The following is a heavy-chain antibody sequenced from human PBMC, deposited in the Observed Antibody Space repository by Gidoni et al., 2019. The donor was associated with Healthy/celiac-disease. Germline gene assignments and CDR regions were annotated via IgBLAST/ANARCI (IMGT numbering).Heavy chain of an antibody. D-gene: IGHD2-21*02. J-gene: IGHJ6*02. CDR1: GYTCTGDY. CDR2: INPNSGGT. V-gene: IGHV1-2*02. Sequence: QVQQAQSGAEVKKPGASGKVACKAAGYTCTGDYMHWVRQAPGQGLEWMGWINPNSGGTNYAQKFQGRVTMTRDTSISTAYMELSRLRSDDTAVYYCARGARGGDDDYGMDVWGQGTTVTVSS. CDR3: ARGARGGDDDYGMDV.